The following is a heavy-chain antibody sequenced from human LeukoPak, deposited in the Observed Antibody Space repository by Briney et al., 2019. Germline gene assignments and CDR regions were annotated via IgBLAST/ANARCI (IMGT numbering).Heavy chain of an antibody. CDR2: ISSDSGAR. J-gene: IGHJ5*02. D-gene: IGHD2-15*01. CDR3: ARATQPGFDP. Sequence: PGGSLRLSCGASGLTFSTYSMNWVRQAPGKGLEWVSYISSDSGARYYADSVKGRFTIYRDNAKNSLYLQMNSLRAEDTAVYYCARATQPGFDPWGQGTLVTVSS. CDR1: GLTFSTYS. V-gene: IGHV3-48*01.